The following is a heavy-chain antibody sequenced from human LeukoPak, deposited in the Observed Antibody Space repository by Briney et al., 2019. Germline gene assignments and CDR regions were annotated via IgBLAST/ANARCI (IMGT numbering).Heavy chain of an antibody. CDR3: AKDLNTYRYDSRDLQH. CDR2: ISYDGSNK. J-gene: IGHJ1*01. D-gene: IGHD3-22*01. CDR1: GFSFNTYG. Sequence: PGRSLRLSCAVSGFSFNTYGMHWVRQGPGKGLEWVAVISYDGSNKWYADSVKGRFTISRDNSKNTLYLQMNSLRPEDTAVYFCAKDLNTYRYDSRDLQHWGQGILVTVSS. V-gene: IGHV3-30*18.